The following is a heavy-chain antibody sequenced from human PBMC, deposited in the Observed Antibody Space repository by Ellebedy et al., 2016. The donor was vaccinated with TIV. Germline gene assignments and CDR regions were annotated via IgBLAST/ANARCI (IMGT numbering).Heavy chain of an antibody. J-gene: IGHJ4*02. D-gene: IGHD6-19*01. V-gene: IGHV3-7*03. CDR2: IKQDGSEK. CDR3: ARDKGDDSGSKFDS. CDR1: GFTFSNYW. Sequence: GESLKISCGTSGFTFSNYWMTWVRQAPGKGLEWVANIKQDGSEKYYVDSVKGRFSISRDNTKNSLYLQMNSLRADDTAVYYCARDKGDDSGSKFDSWGQGTLVTVSS.